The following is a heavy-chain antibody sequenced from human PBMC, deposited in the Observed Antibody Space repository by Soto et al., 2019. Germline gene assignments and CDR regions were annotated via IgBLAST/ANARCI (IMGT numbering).Heavy chain of an antibody. Sequence: PSETLSLTCTVSGGSICSYYWSWIRQPPGKGLEWIGYIYYSGSTNYNPSLKSRVTISVDTSKNQFSLKLSSVTAADTAVYYCARGRGSNSGSYFRTGGQYYYYYGMDVWGQGTTVTVSS. CDR3: ARGRGSNSGSYFRTGGQYYYYYGMDV. V-gene: IGHV4-59*01. J-gene: IGHJ6*02. CDR1: GGSICSYY. CDR2: IYYSGST. D-gene: IGHD1-26*01.